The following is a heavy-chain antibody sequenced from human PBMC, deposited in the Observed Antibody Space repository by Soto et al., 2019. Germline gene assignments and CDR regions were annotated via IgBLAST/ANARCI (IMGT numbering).Heavy chain of an antibody. V-gene: IGHV1-18*04. J-gene: IGHJ4*02. D-gene: IGHD3-10*01. CDR3: GRDHRWYQAYYYGSGLGY. CDR1: GYTFTSYG. CDR2: ISAYNGNT. Sequence: GASVKVSCKASGYTFTSYGISWVRQAPGQGLEWMGWISAYNGNTNYAQKLQGRVTMTTDTSTSTAYMELRSLRSDDTAVYYCGRDHRWYQAYYYGSGLGYWGREPWSPSPQ.